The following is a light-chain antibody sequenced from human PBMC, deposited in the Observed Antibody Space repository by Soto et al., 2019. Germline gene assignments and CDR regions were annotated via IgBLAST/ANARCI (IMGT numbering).Light chain of an antibody. CDR1: NIGTKS. Sequence: SYELTQPLSVSVALGQTARITCGGNNIGTKSVHWYQQKPGQAPVLVIYRDNNRPSGIPERFSGSNSENTATLTNSRAQAGDEADYSCQVWDSSTVVFGGGTKLTVL. CDR3: QVWDSSTVV. CDR2: RDN. J-gene: IGLJ2*01. V-gene: IGLV3-9*01.